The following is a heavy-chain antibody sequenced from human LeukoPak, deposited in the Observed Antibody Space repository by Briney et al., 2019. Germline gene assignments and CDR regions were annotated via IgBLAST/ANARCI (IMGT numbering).Heavy chain of an antibody. Sequence: GGSLRLSCAASGFTFSTYAMSWVRQAPGKGLEWVSAISGSGGSTYYADSVKGRFTISRDNSKNTLYLQMNSLRAEDTAVYYCAKDHGSGSYYNLDYFDYWGQGTLVTVSS. CDR1: GFTFSTYA. V-gene: IGHV3-23*01. D-gene: IGHD3-10*01. CDR3: AKDHGSGSYYNLDYFDY. J-gene: IGHJ4*02. CDR2: ISGSGGST.